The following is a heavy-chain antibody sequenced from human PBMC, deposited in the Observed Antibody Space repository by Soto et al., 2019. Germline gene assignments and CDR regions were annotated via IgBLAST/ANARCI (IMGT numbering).Heavy chain of an antibody. CDR1: GYTFTSYV. J-gene: IGHJ4*02. Sequence: GSSVKLSCKASGYTFTSYVSSWVRQAPGQGLEWMGWISAYNGNTNYAQKLQGRVTMTTDTSTSTAYMELRSLRSDDTAVYYCARDIYYYDSSGYVDYFDYWGQGTLVTVSS. CDR2: ISAYNGNT. D-gene: IGHD3-22*01. V-gene: IGHV1-18*01. CDR3: ARDIYYYDSSGYVDYFDY.